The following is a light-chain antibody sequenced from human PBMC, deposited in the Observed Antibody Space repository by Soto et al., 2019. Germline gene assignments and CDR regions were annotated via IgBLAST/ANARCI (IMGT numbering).Light chain of an antibody. Sequence: EIVLTQSPNTLSLSPGERATLSCRASQSVSSGYLAWYQQKPGQAPRLLIYGASSRATGIPDRFSGSGSGTDFTGTDFTLTISRREPEDFAVYYCQQYGGSPTWTFGQGTKVEIK. CDR1: QSVSSGY. J-gene: IGKJ1*01. CDR2: GAS. CDR3: QQYGGSPTWT. V-gene: IGKV3-20*01.